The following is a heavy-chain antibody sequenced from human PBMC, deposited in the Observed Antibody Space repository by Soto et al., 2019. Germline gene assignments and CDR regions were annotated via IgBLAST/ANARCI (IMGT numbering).Heavy chain of an antibody. CDR1: GYSFTNYG. J-gene: IGHJ6*03. V-gene: IGHV1-18*01. CDR2: ISAYNGNT. Sequence: QDQLVQSGVEVKKPGASVKVSCKASGYSFTNYGITWVRQAPGPGIEWMGWISAYNGNTNYAQKFQVRVTMTTDASTSTAYLELRSLRSDDTAVYYCARDRGVAPPVAGNTHYYYYMDVWGKGTTGTVSS. D-gene: IGHD6-19*01. CDR3: ARDRGVAPPVAGNTHYYYYMDV.